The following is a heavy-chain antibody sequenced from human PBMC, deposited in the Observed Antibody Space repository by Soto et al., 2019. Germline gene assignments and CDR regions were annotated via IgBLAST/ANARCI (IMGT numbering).Heavy chain of an antibody. J-gene: IGHJ4*02. CDR1: GYRFTNFW. CDR2: IYSRDSDT. V-gene: IGHV5-51*01. Sequence: EVRLVQSGAELKNPGESLRISCQGSGYRFTNFWIGWVRQRPGKGLEWMGIIYSRDSDTRYSPSFQGQVTISVDSSISTAYLQWSSLKASDNAIYYCARAPYNHNDGDLDFWGQGTLVTVSS. CDR3: ARAPYNHNDGDLDF. D-gene: IGHD1-1*01.